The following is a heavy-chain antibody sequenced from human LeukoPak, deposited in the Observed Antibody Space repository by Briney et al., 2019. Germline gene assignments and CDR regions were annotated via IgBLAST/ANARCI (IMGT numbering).Heavy chain of an antibody. CDR3: ARTYYYDSSGKTVWFDP. CDR2: SYYSGST. J-gene: IGHJ5*02. V-gene: IGHV4-31*03. D-gene: IGHD3-22*01. CDR1: GGSISSGGYY. Sequence: SETLSLTCTVSGGSISSGGYYWSWIRQHPGKGLEWIGYSYYSGSTYYNPSLKSRVTISVDRSKNQFSLKLSSVTAADTAVYYCARTYYYDSSGKTVWFDPWGQGTLVTVSS.